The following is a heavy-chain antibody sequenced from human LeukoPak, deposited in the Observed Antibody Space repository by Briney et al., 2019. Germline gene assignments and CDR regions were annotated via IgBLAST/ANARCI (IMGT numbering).Heavy chain of an antibody. Sequence: GGSLRLSCAASEFSVGSNYMTWVRQAPGKGLVWVSRINNDGSTTSYADSVKGRFTISRDNAKNTLYLQMNSLRGEDTAVYYCGSYSYQVDYWGQGTLVTVSS. J-gene: IGHJ4*02. V-gene: IGHV3-74*01. CDR2: INNDGSTT. CDR1: EFSVGSNY. D-gene: IGHD5-18*01. CDR3: GSYSYQVDY.